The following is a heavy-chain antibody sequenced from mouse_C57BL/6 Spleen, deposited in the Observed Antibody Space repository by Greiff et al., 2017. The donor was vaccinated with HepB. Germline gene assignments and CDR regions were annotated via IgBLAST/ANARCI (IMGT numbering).Heavy chain of an antibody. CDR3: TSRGLRGYYFDY. CDR1: GYTFTDYE. J-gene: IGHJ2*01. Sequence: VQLQQSGAELVRPGASVTLSCKASGYTFTDYEMHWVKQTPVHGLEWIGAIDPETGGTAYNQKFKGKAILTADKSSSTAYMELRSLTSEDSAVYYCTSRGLRGYYFDYWGQGTTLTVSS. D-gene: IGHD3-1*01. CDR2: IDPETGGT. V-gene: IGHV1-15*01.